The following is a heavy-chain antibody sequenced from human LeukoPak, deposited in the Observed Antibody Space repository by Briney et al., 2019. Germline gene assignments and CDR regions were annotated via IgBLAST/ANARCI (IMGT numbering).Heavy chain of an antibody. CDR1: GGPFSGYY. CDR3: ARQGGGFWYFDL. V-gene: IGHV4-59*08. CDR2: IYYSGST. J-gene: IGHJ2*01. Sequence: SETLSLTCAVYGGPFSGYYWSWIRQSPGKGLEWIGYIYYSGSTNYNPSLKSRVTISVDTSKNQFSLKLSSVTAADTAVYYCARQGGGFWYFDLWGRGTLVTVSS. D-gene: IGHD6-25*01.